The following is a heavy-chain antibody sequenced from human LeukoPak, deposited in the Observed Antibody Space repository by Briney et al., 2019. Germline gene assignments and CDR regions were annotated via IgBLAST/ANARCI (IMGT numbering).Heavy chain of an antibody. D-gene: IGHD3-9*01. Sequence: SETLSLTCTVSGGSISSYNWSWIRQRPRKGLEWMWYIYYSGSTNYNPSLQSRVTISVDTFKNQLCLKLSSVAAADTAVYCCARVTTRDYDILSGYENWFELLGQGNLVNGSS. CDR3: ARVTTRDYDILSGYENWFEL. J-gene: IGHJ5*02. CDR2: IYYSGST. CDR1: GGSISSYN. V-gene: IGHV4-59*01.